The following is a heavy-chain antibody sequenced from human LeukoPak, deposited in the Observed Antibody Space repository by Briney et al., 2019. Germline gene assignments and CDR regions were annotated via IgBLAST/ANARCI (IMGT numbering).Heavy chain of an antibody. J-gene: IGHJ4*02. CDR1: GASISNGHYY. CDR2: IYTRGNT. CDR3: ARGSYYDSSGLDY. V-gene: IGHV4-61*02. Sequence: SQTLSLTCTVSGASISNGHYYWSWIRQPAGKGLEWIGRIYTRGNTDYNPSLKSRVTISLDTSKNQFSLKLTSVTAADTAVYYCARGSYYDSSGLDYWGQGTLVTVSS. D-gene: IGHD3-22*01.